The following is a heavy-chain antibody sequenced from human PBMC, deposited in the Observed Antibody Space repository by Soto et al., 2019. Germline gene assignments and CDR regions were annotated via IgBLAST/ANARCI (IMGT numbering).Heavy chain of an antibody. CDR2: ISWNSGSI. J-gene: IGHJ4*02. CDR1: GFTFDDYA. CDR3: AKGGRYQLLYFDY. D-gene: IGHD2-2*01. Sequence: PGGSLRLSCAASGFTFDDYAMHWVRQAPGKGLEWVSGISWNSGSIGYADSVKGRFTISRDNAKNSLYLQMNSLRAEDTALYYCAKGGRYQLLYFDYWGQGTLVTVSS. V-gene: IGHV3-9*01.